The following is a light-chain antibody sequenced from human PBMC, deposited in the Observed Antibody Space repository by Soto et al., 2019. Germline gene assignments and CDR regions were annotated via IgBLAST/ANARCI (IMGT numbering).Light chain of an antibody. CDR3: QQYGNSPPYT. CDR1: QTTSDSY. CDR2: DTS. Sequence: EIVLTQSPGTLSLSPGERATLSCRASQTTSDSYLGWYQQKPGQAPRLLIYDTSNRATGIPDRFSGSGSGTDFTLTISRLESEDFAVYYCQQYGNSPPYTFGQGTTLEI. J-gene: IGKJ2*01. V-gene: IGKV3-20*01.